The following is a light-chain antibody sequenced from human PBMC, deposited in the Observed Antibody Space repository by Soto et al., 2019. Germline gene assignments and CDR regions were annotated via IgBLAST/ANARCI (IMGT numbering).Light chain of an antibody. Sequence: QSVLTQPASVSGSPGQSITISCTGTSSDVGSYNLVSWYQQYPGKAPKLMIYEVNKRPSGVSNRLSGSKSGNTASLTISGLQAEDEADYYCCSYAGSSTYVFGTGTKVTAL. CDR3: CSYAGSSTYV. CDR2: EVN. J-gene: IGLJ1*01. CDR1: SSDVGSYNL. V-gene: IGLV2-23*02.